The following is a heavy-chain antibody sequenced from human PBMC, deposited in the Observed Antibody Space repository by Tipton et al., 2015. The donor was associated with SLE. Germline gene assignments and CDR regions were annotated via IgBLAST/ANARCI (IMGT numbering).Heavy chain of an antibody. CDR2: ISGGGGST. CDR1: GFTFSNYA. D-gene: IGHD3-3*01. Sequence: SLRLSCAASGFTFSNYAMNWVRQAPGKGLEWVSAISGGGGSTFHADSVKGRFTISRDNSKNTMYLQMNSLRAEDTAVNYCAKAFGRILYFFDYWAQGALVTVSS. V-gene: IGHV3-23*01. J-gene: IGHJ4*02. CDR3: AKAFGRILYFFDY.